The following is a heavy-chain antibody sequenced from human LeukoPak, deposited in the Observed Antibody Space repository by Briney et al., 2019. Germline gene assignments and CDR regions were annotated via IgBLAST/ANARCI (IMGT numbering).Heavy chain of an antibody. CDR3: ARDSEKPGYGYGYYYYYYGMDV. J-gene: IGHJ6*02. CDR1: GGSISSSNW. V-gene: IGHV4-4*02. D-gene: IGHD5-18*01. CDR2: IYHSGST. Sequence: SETLSLTCAVSGGSISSSNWWSWVRQPPGKGLEWIGEIYHSGSTNYNPSLKSRVTISVDKSKNQFSLKLSSVTAADTAVYYCARDSEKPGYGYGYYYYYYGMDVWGQGTTVTVSS.